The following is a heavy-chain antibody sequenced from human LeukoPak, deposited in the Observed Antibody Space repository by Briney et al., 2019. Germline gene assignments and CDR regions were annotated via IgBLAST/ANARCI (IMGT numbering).Heavy chain of an antibody. D-gene: IGHD2-8*01. CDR3: ARGYCANSTCYNFDY. CDR1: GGSISNYF. J-gene: IGHJ4*02. CDR2: IKTSGSA. Sequence: SETLSLTCTVSGGSISNYFWNWIRQSPGKGLEWIGYIKTSGSAYCNPSLKSRVTVSVDTSKNQFSLKLSSVTAADTAVYYCARGYCANSTCYNFDYWGQGTLVTVSS. V-gene: IGHV4-59*01.